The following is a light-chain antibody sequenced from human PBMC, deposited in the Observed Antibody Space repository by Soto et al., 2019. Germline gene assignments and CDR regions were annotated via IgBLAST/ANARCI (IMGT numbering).Light chain of an antibody. V-gene: IGKV1-17*02. CDR3: QHLNSYPLT. J-gene: IGKJ4*01. CDR2: DAS. Sequence: DIQMTQSPSSLSASVEDRVIITCRASQSISNHLNWYQQKPGKAPKLLIYDASTLKSGVPSRFSGSGSGTEFSLTISNLQPEDFATYYCQHLNSYPLTFGGGTKVDIK. CDR1: QSISNH.